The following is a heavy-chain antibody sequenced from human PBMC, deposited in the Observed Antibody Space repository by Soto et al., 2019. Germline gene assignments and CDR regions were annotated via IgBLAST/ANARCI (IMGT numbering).Heavy chain of an antibody. D-gene: IGHD1-1*01. J-gene: IGHJ6*02. CDR2: IYYSGST. CDR3: ARETQLYYYYGMDV. V-gene: IGHV4-30-4*02. CDR1: GGSISSGDYY. Sequence: SETLSLTCTVSGGSISSGDYYWSWIRQPPGKGLEWIGYIYYSGSTYYNPSLKSRVTISVDTSKNQFSLKLSSVTAADTAVYYCARETQLYYYYGMDVWGQGTTVTVSS.